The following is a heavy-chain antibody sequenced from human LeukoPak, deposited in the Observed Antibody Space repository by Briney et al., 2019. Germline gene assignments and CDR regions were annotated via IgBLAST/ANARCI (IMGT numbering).Heavy chain of an antibody. CDR3: ATPRYSSSSGAYGMDV. CDR2: INAGNGNT. CDR1: GYTFTSYA. V-gene: IGHV1-3*01. D-gene: IGHD6-6*01. J-gene: IGHJ6*02. Sequence: ASVKVSCKASGYTFTSYAIHWVRQAPGQRLEWMGWINAGNGNTKYSQKFQGRVTITRDTSASTAYMELSSLRSEDTAVYYCATPRYSSSSGAYGMDVWGQGTTVTVSS.